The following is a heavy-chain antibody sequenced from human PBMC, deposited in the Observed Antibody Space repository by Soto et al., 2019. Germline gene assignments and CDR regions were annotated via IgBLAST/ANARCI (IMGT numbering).Heavy chain of an antibody. D-gene: IGHD3-3*01. Sequence: GGSLRLSCAASGFTFSSYAMSWVRQAPGKGLEWVSAISGSGGSTYYADSVKGRFTISRDNSKNTLYLQMNSLRAEDTAVYYCAKVNPPPLGGVVIIYYFDYWGQGTLVTVSS. CDR1: GFTFSSYA. CDR2: ISGSGGST. V-gene: IGHV3-23*01. CDR3: AKVNPPPLGGVVIIYYFDY. J-gene: IGHJ4*02.